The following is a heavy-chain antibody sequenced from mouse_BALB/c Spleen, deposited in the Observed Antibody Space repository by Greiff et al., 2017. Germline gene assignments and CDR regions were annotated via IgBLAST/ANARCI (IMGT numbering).Heavy chain of an antibody. CDR2: IWAGGST. CDR3: ARAAYYGNDDWYFDV. D-gene: IGHD2-9*01. Sequence: VKLMESGPGLVAPSQSLSITCTVSGFSLTSYGVHWVRQPPGKGLEWLGVIWAGGSTNYNSALMSRLSISKDNSKSQVFLKMNSLQTDDTAMYYCARAAYYGNDDWYFDVWGAGTTVTVSS. CDR1: GFSLTSYG. J-gene: IGHJ1*01. V-gene: IGHV2-9*02.